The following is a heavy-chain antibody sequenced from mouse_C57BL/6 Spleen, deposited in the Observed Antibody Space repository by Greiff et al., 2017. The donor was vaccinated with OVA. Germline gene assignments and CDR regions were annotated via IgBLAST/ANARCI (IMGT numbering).Heavy chain of an antibody. D-gene: IGHD1-1*01. V-gene: IGHV1-80*01. CDR1: GYAFSSYW. Sequence: QVQLKESGAELVKPGASVKISCKASGYAFSSYWMNWVKQRPGKGLEWIGQIYPGDGDTNYNGKFKGKATLTADKSSSTAYMQLSSLTSEDSAVYFCARTFITTVVAKGYFDYWGQGTTLTVSS. CDR2: IYPGDGDT. CDR3: ARTFITTVVAKGYFDY. J-gene: IGHJ2*01.